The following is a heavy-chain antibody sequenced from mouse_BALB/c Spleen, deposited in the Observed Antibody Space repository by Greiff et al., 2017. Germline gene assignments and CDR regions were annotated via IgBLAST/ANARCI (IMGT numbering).Heavy chain of an antibody. CDR3: ASLYYYYAMDD. CDR1: GFDFSRYW. D-gene: IGHD2-3*01. Sequence: EVQLVESGGGLVQPGGSLKLSCAASGFDFSRYWMSWVRQAPGKGLEWIGEINPDSSTINYTSTLKDKFTISRDNAKNTLDLQMSKVRSEDTALYYCASLYYYYAMDDWGQGTSVTVSS. J-gene: IGHJ4*01. V-gene: IGHV4-1*02. CDR2: INPDSSTI.